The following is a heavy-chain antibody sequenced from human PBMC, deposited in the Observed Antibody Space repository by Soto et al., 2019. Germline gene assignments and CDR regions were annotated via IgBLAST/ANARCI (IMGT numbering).Heavy chain of an antibody. D-gene: IGHD2-2*01. CDR2: IYYSGST. J-gene: IGHJ4*02. CDR3: ARRVVPAAILDY. V-gene: IGHV4-59*01. Sequence: QVQLQESGPGLVKPSETLSLTCTVSGGSISSYYWSWIRQPPGKGLEWIGYIYYSGSTNYNPSLKSRVTISVDTSKNQFSLKLSSVTAADTAVYYCARRVVPAAILDYWGPGTLVTVSS. CDR1: GGSISSYY.